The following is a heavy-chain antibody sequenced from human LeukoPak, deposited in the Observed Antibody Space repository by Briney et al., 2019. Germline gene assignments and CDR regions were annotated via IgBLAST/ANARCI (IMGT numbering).Heavy chain of an antibody. J-gene: IGHJ3*02. CDR3: ARDHDYGDYSAFDI. CDR2: VYYSGST. Sequence: SETLSLTCTVSGGSISSGGYYWSWIRQHPGKGLEWIGYVYYSGSTYYNPSLKSRVTISVDTSKNQFSLKLSSVTAADTAVYYCARDHDYGDYSAFDIWGQGTMVTVSS. D-gene: IGHD4-17*01. V-gene: IGHV4-31*03. CDR1: GGSISSGGYY.